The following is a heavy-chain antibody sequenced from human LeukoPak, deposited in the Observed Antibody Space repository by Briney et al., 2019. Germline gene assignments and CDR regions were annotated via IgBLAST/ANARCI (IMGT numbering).Heavy chain of an antibody. CDR3: AREKAKGGGLWFGELRRYYYYMDV. Sequence: KPSETLSLTCAVYGGSFSGYYWSWIRQPPGKGLEWIGEINHSGSTNYNPSLKSRVTISVDTSKNQFSLKLSSVTAADTAVYYCAREKAKGGGLWFGELRRYYYYMDVWGKGTTVTVSS. V-gene: IGHV4-34*01. CDR2: INHSGST. D-gene: IGHD3-10*01. CDR1: GGSFSGYY. J-gene: IGHJ6*03.